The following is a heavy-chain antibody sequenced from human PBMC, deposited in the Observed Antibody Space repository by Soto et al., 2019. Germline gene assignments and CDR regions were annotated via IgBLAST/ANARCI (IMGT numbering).Heavy chain of an antibody. CDR1: GYRYSGYY. CDR3: AREKIVVVPAAIGPHYYYYYGMDV. D-gene: IGHD2-2*01. V-gene: IGHV1-2*04. CDR2: INPHSGCT. Sequence: ALVKVYCKGAGYRYSGYYMHWVRKKKGKGLEWMGWINPHSGCTNYAQKFQGWVTMTRDTSISTAYMELSRLRSDDTAVYYCAREKIVVVPAAIGPHYYYYYGMDVWGQGTTVTVSS. J-gene: IGHJ6*02.